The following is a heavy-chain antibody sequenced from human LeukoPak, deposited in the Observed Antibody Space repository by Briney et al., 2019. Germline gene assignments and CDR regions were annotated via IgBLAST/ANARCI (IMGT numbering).Heavy chain of an antibody. D-gene: IGHD7-27*01. Sequence: SATLSLTCSVSGGSISNYFWSWLRQPPGKGLEWIGYIYSSGLTYYTPSLKSRVTISVDTSKTRFSLKLSTVTAADTAVYYCAIRPTVDPKFDYWGQGTLVTVSS. CDR1: GGSISNYF. CDR3: AIRPTVDPKFDY. J-gene: IGHJ4*02. CDR2: IYSSGLT. V-gene: IGHV4-59*08.